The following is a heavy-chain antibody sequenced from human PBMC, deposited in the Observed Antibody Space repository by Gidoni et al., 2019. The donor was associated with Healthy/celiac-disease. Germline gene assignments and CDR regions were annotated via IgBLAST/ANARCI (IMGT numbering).Heavy chain of an antibody. CDR3: ASGGIRAGDI. Sequence: EVQLVESGGGLVKPGGSLRLSCAAPGSTFSSYSMNWVRQAPGKGLEWVSSISSSSSYIYYADSVKGRYTISRDNAKNSLYLQMNSLRAEDTAVYYCASGGIRAGDIWGQGTLVTVSS. J-gene: IGHJ4*02. CDR2: ISSSSSYI. CDR1: GSTFSSYS. D-gene: IGHD2-15*01. V-gene: IGHV3-21*01.